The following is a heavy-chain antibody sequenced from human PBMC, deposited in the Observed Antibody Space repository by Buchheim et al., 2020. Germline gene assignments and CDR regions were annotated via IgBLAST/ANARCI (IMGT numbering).Heavy chain of an antibody. V-gene: IGHV4-34*01. CDR3: ASSTYYYGSGSPY. J-gene: IGHJ4*02. Sequence: QVQLQQWGAGLLKPSETLSLTCAVYGGSFSGYYWSWIRLPPGKGLEWIGEINHSGSTNYNPSLKSRVTISLDTSKNPFSLKLSSVTAADTAVYYCASSTYYYGSGSPYWGQGTL. CDR2: INHSGST. D-gene: IGHD3-10*01. CDR1: GGSFSGYY.